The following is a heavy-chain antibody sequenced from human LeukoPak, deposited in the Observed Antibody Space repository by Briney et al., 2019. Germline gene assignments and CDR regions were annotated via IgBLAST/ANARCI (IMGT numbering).Heavy chain of an antibody. CDR3: ARDLAKSSSSPVY. CDR2: INSSSSYI. D-gene: IGHD6-6*01. V-gene: IGHV3-21*01. Sequence: AGGSLRLSCAASGFTFSSYSMNWVRQAPGKGLEWVSSINSSSSYIYYADSVKGRFTISRDNAKYSLYLQMNSLRAEDTAVYYCARDLAKSSSSPVYWGQGTLVTVSS. CDR1: GFTFSSYS. J-gene: IGHJ4*02.